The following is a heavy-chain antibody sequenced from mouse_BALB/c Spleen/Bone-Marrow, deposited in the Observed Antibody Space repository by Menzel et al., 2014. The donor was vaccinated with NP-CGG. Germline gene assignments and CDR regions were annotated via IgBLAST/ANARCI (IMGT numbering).Heavy chain of an antibody. CDR3: ARSGCNEDDFDY. D-gene: IGHD2-1*01. CDR2: ISSGSTSI. CDR1: GFTFSSFG. V-gene: IGHV5-17*02. J-gene: IGHJ2*01. Sequence: VQLQESGAGLVQPGGSRKLSCAVSGFTFSSFGMHWVRQAPEKGLEWVAYISSGSTSIFYADTLKGRFTISRDNPKNTLFLQMTSLRTDDTAMYYCARSGCNEDDFDYWGQGTTLTVSS.